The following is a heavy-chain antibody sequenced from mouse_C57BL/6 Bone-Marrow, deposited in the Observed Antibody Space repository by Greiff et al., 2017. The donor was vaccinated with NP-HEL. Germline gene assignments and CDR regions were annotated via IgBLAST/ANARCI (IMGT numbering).Heavy chain of an antibody. V-gene: IGHV1-53*01. CDR1: GYTFTSYW. CDR2: INPSNGGT. J-gene: IGHJ1*03. D-gene: IGHD1-1*01. CDR3: ARDGFYWYFDV. Sequence: QVQLQQPGTELVKPGASVKLSCKASGYTFTSYWMHWVKQRPGKGLEWIGNINPSNGGTNYNEKFKSKATLTVDKSSSTAYMQLSRLTSEDSAVYYCARDGFYWYFDVWGTGTTVTVSS.